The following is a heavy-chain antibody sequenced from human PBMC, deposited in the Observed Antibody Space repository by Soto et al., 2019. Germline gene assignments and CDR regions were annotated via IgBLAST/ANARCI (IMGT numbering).Heavy chain of an antibody. J-gene: IGHJ4*02. D-gene: IGHD2-15*01. CDR3: ARQRIAVVAAPAVDY. V-gene: IGHV4-39*01. Sequence: TSETLSLTCTVSGGSISSSSYYWGWIRQPPGKGLEWIGSIYYSGSTYYNPSLKSRVTISVDTSKNQFSLKLSSVTAADTAVYYCARQRIAVVAAPAVDYWGQGTLVTVSS. CDR2: IYYSGST. CDR1: GGSISSSSYY.